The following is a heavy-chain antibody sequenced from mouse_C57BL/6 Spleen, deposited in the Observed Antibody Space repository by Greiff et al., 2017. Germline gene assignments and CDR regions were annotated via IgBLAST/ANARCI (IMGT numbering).Heavy chain of an antibody. J-gene: IGHJ4*01. CDR1: GYTFTDYE. V-gene: IGHV1-15*01. CDR3: TGSGEDYAMDY. Sequence: QVQLQQSGAELVRPGASVTLSCKASGYTFTDYEMHRVKQTPVHGLEWIGAIDPETGGTAYNQKFKGKAILTADKSSSTAYMELRSLTSEDSAVYYCTGSGEDYAMDYWGQGTSVTVSS. D-gene: IGHD3-1*01. CDR2: IDPETGGT.